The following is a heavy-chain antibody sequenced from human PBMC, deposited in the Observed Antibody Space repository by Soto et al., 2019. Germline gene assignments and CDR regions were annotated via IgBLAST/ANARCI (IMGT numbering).Heavy chain of an antibody. J-gene: IGHJ4*02. CDR2: IWADGSDT. CDR3: AKENWANPDS. CDR1: RVCICHCG. Sequence: CPASRVCICHCGLHWVRQAPGKGLEWVAVIWADGSDTYYADSVKGRFTISRDNSQNTVFLQMNNLTVEDTAVYYCAKENWANPDSWGQGTLVTVSS. D-gene: IGHD7-27*01. V-gene: IGHV3-33*06.